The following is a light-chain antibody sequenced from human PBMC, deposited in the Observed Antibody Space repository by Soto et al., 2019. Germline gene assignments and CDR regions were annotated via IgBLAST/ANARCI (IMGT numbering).Light chain of an antibody. V-gene: IGLV2-14*01. CDR2: VVS. J-gene: IGLJ1*01. Sequence: QSALAQPTSVSGSPGQSIAISCTGTSSDVGGYNYVSWHQQHPGKAPKVLISVVSNRPSGVSNRFSGSKSGNTASLTISGLQAEDEADYYCSSYTSSTDYVFGTGTKLTVL. CDR3: SSYTSSTDYV. CDR1: SSDVGGYNY.